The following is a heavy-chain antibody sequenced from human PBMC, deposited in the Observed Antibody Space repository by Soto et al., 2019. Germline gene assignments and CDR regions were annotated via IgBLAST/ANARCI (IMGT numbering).Heavy chain of an antibody. CDR3: ASHTGYSSGWAFDY. V-gene: IGHV3-11*01. CDR2: ISSSGSST. CDR1: GLTFSDYY. J-gene: IGHJ4*02. D-gene: IGHD6-19*01. Sequence: QVQLVESGGGLVKPGGSLRLSCAASGLTFSDYYMSWIRQAPGKGLEWVSYISSSGSSTYYVDSVKGRFTISRDNAKNPLYLQMNSLRAEDTAVYYCASHTGYSSGWAFDYWGQGTLVTISS.